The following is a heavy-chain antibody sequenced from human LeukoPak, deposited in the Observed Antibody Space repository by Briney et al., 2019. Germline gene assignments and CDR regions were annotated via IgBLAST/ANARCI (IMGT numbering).Heavy chain of an antibody. J-gene: IGHJ4*02. CDR2: ISGSGGST. CDR3: AKYWAQWELLGGYDY. V-gene: IGHV3-23*01. D-gene: IGHD1-26*01. CDR1: GFTFSSYA. Sequence: PGGSLRLSCAASGFTFSSYAMSWVRQAPGKGLEWVSAISGSGGSTYYADSVKGRFTISRDNSKNTLYLQMNSLRAEDTAVYYCAKYWAQWELLGGYDYWGQGTLVTVSS.